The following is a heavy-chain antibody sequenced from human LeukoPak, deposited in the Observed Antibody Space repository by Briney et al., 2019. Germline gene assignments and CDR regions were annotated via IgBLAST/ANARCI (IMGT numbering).Heavy chain of an antibody. CDR1: GFTFSSYN. V-gene: IGHV3-21*01. Sequence: GGSLRLSCVGSGFTFSSYNMNWVRQAPGRGLEWVSSITGSSRFIYYADSVKGRFTISRDNAKNSLYLQMNSLRAEDTAVYYCARDRYSHDAFDIWGQGTMVTVSS. CDR3: ARDRYSHDAFDI. CDR2: ITGSSRFI. D-gene: IGHD5-18*01. J-gene: IGHJ3*02.